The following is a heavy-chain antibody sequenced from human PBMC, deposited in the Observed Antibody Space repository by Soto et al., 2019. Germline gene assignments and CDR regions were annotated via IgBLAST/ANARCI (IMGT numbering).Heavy chain of an antibody. Sequence: PAETLSLTCAVYGGSFSGYLLTWIRQPPGKGLEWIEEINHNGVTNYNSSLKSRVTMSVDTSKNQISLKLTSVTAADTAVYYCTRGRRDDYNYSDFWGQGTLVTVSS. V-gene: IGHV4-34*01. CDR1: GGSFSGYL. CDR2: INHNGVT. CDR3: TRGRRDDYNYSDF. J-gene: IGHJ4*02. D-gene: IGHD4-4*01.